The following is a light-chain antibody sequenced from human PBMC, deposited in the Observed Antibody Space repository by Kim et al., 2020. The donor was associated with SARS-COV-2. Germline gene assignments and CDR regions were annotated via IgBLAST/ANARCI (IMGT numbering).Light chain of an antibody. V-gene: IGKV1-17*01. J-gene: IGKJ2*01. CDR1: QGIRNA. Sequence: DIQMTQSPSSLSASVGDRVTITCRASQGIRNALAWYQQKPGKAPKRLIYGASSLESGVPSRFSGSGSGTEFTLTISSLHPEDFATYYCQRYDSFAHTFGQENKVEI. CDR3: QRYDSFAHT. CDR2: GAS.